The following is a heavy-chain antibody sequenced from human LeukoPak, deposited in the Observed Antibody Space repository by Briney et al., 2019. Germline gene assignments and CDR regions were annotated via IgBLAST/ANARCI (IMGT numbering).Heavy chain of an antibody. CDR3: ARDRAVAGHFDY. CDR1: GFTFSSYA. J-gene: IGHJ4*02. V-gene: IGHV3-23*01. Sequence: GGSLRLSCAASGFTFSSYAMSWVRQAPGKGLEWVSLISGSGGSTYYADSVKGRFTISRDNSKNTLYLQMNSLRAEDTAVYYCARDRAVAGHFDYWGQGTLVTVSS. CDR2: ISGSGGST. D-gene: IGHD6-19*01.